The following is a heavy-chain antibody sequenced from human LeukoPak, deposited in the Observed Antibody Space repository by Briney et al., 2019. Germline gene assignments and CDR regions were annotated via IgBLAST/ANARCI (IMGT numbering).Heavy chain of an antibody. CDR3: ARLTYYDFWSGYYVYYYGMDV. V-gene: IGHV1-18*01. D-gene: IGHD3-3*01. J-gene: IGHJ6*02. CDR2: ISAYNGNT. Sequence: GASVKVSCKASGYTFTSYGISWARQAPGQGLEWMGWISAYNGNTNYAQKLQGRVTMTTDTSTSTAYMELRSLRSDDTAVYYCARLTYYDFWSGYYVYYYGMDVWGQGTTVTVSS. CDR1: GYTFTSYG.